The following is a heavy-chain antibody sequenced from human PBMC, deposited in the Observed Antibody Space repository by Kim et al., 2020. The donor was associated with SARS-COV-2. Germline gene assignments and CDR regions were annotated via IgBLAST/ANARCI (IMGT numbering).Heavy chain of an antibody. D-gene: IGHD6-13*01. J-gene: IGHJ4*02. V-gene: IGHV4-59*01. CDR3: ARAHSSSSGFDY. Sequence: NYNPTLKSRVTIAVDTSKNQFSLKLSSVTAADTAVYYCARAHSSSSGFDYWGQGTLVTVSS.